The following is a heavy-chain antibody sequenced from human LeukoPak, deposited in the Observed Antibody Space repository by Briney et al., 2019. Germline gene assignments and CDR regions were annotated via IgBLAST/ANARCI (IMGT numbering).Heavy chain of an antibody. V-gene: IGHV1-46*01. CDR2: ISPSGGST. Sequence: ASVKVSCKAFGYTFTSNYMHWVRHAPGQGPEWMGVISPSGGSTTYAQKFQGRVTLTRDMSTSTDYLELSSLRSEDTAVYYCARDTSVRDEAWWFNPWGQGTLVTVSS. D-gene: IGHD4-17*01. J-gene: IGHJ5*02. CDR3: ARDTSVRDEAWWFNP. CDR1: GYTFTSNY.